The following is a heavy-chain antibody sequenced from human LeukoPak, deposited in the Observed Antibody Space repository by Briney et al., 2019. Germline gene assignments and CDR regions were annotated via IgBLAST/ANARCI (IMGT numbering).Heavy chain of an antibody. CDR2: IHYSGGT. J-gene: IGHJ6*02. CDR1: GGSISGYY. Sequence: PSETLSLTCTVSGGSISGYYWSWIRQSPGKGLEWIGYIHYSGGTYYSPSLRSRVSMSIDMSKNQFSLRLRSVTAADTAVYYCAREGIFCSGGACKSDYYYGMDVWGQGTTVSVSS. CDR3: AREGIFCSGGACKSDYYYGMDV. V-gene: IGHV4-59*01. D-gene: IGHD2-15*01.